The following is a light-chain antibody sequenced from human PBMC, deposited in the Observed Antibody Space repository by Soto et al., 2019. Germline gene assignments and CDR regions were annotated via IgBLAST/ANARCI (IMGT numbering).Light chain of an antibody. CDR2: ATS. V-gene: IGKV3-20*01. CDR1: QSISRSD. J-gene: IGKJ4*01. CDR3: QQYGSSPT. Sequence: EIVLTQSPGTVSLSPGESATLSCRASQSISRSDLAWYQHRPGQSPRLLIYATSSRATGIPDRFTGGGAGTGFTLTISRLEPEDSSVYYCQQYGSSPTFGGGTKVEI.